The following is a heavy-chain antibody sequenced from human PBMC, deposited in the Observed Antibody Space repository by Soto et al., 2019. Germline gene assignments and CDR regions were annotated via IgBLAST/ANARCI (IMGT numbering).Heavy chain of an antibody. CDR3: ARACPVYYYDSSGYRNYFDY. D-gene: IGHD3-22*01. J-gene: IGHJ4*02. CDR2: ISSSSTI. CDR1: GFTFSSYS. Sequence: GGSLRLSCAASGFTFSSYSMNWVRQAPGKGLEWVSYISSSSTIYYADSVKGRFTISRDNAKNSLYLQMNSLRDEDTAVYYCARACPVYYYDSSGYRNYFDYWGQGTLVTVSS. V-gene: IGHV3-48*02.